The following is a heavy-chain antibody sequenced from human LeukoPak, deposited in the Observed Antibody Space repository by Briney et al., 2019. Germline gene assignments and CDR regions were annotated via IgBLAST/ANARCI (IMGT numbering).Heavy chain of an antibody. V-gene: IGHV5-51*01. Sequence: GESLKISCKGSGYTFITDWIAWVRQKPGKGLEWMGIIYPGDSETRYSPSFQGQVTMSVDKSISTAYLQWSSLKAADTAMYYCARMETSHNNNFNWFDPWGQGTLVTVSS. J-gene: IGHJ5*02. CDR2: IYPGDSET. D-gene: IGHD1-1*01. CDR1: GYTFITDW. CDR3: ARMETSHNNNFNWFDP.